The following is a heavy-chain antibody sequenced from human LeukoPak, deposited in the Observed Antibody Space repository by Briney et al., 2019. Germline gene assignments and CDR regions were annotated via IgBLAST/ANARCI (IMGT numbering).Heavy chain of an antibody. Sequence: PSETLSLTCTVAGGSISSGGYYWSWIRQHPGKGLEWIGYIYYSGSTYYNSSLKSRVTISVDTSKNQFSLKLSSVTAADTAVYYCARDRDTAMAPGAFDIWGQGTMVTVSS. V-gene: IGHV4-31*03. J-gene: IGHJ3*02. CDR1: GGSISSGGYY. D-gene: IGHD5-18*01. CDR3: ARDRDTAMAPGAFDI. CDR2: IYYSGST.